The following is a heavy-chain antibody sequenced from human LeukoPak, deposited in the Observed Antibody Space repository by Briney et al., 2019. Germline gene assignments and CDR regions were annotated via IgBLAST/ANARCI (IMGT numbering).Heavy chain of an antibody. Sequence: SETLSLTCTVSGVSISSGGYYWSWIRQHPGKGLEWIGYIYYSGSTYYNPSLKSRVTISVDTSKNQFSLKLSSVTAADTAVYYCARDQAVLGTSFPTWGQGTLVTVSS. D-gene: IGHD2-2*01. CDR2: IYYSGST. V-gene: IGHV4-31*03. CDR3: ARDQAVLGTSFPT. J-gene: IGHJ4*02. CDR1: GVSISSGGYY.